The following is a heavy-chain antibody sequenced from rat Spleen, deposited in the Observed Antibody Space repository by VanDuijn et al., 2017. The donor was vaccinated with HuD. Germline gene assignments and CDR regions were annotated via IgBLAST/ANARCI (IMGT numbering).Heavy chain of an antibody. Sequence: EVQLVESGGDLVQPGRSLKLTCAASGFTFSHYGMAWVRQAPTKGLEWVATINYDGSSTFYQDSVRDRFTISRDNARSTLYLQMDSLRSEDTATYYCTTKADWGQGVMVTVSS. CDR3: TTKAD. CDR1: GFTFSHYG. CDR2: INYDGSST. J-gene: IGHJ2*01. V-gene: IGHV5-29*01.